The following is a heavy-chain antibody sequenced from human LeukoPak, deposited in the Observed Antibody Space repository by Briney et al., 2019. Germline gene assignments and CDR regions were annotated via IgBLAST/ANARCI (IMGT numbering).Heavy chain of an antibody. Sequence: ASVKVSCKASGYTFTGYYMHWVRQAPGQGLEWMGWINPNSGGTNYAQKFQGRVTMTRDTSISTAYMELSRLRSDDTAVYYCAGRDCSGGGCYGSAAFDIWGQGTMVTVSS. J-gene: IGHJ3*02. CDR2: INPNSGGT. D-gene: IGHD2-15*01. CDR3: AGRDCSGGGCYGSAAFDI. V-gene: IGHV1-2*02. CDR1: GYTFTGYY.